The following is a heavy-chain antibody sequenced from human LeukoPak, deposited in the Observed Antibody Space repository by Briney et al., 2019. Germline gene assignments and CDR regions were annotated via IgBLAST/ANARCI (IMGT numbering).Heavy chain of an antibody. J-gene: IGHJ4*02. Sequence: PGGSLRISCAASGFTFSSYWISWVRQAPGKGLEWVANIKQDGSEKYYVDSVKGRFTISRDNAKNSLYLQMNSLRAEDTAVYYCARDSPLRYYFDYWGQGTLVTVSS. V-gene: IGHV3-7*01. D-gene: IGHD1-14*01. CDR2: IKQDGSEK. CDR3: ARDSPLRYYFDY. CDR1: GFTFSSYW.